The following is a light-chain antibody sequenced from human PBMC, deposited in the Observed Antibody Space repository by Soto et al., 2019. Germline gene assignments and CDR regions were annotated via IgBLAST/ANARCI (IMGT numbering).Light chain of an antibody. V-gene: IGLV2-8*01. CDR2: EVS. J-gene: IGLJ1*01. Sequence: ALTQPPSASGSPGQSVTISCTGTSXDVGGYNYVSWYQQHPGKAPKLMIYEVSKRPSGVPDRFSGSKSGNTASLTVSGLQPEDEADYYCSSYAGSNKSVFGTGTKVTVL. CDR3: SSYAGSNKSV. CDR1: SXDVGGYNY.